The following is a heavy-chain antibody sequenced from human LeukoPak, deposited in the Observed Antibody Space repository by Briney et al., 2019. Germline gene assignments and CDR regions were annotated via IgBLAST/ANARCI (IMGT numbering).Heavy chain of an antibody. J-gene: IGHJ5*02. D-gene: IGHD2-2*01. CDR2: INPNSGGT. CDR3: AREHIVVVPAVSSGWFDP. CDR1: GYTFTAYN. V-gene: IGHV1-2*02. Sequence: ASVKVSCKVSGYTFTAYNVHWVRQAPGQGLEWMGWINPNSGGTNYAQKFQGRVTMTRDTSISTAYMELSRLRSDDTAVYYCAREHIVVVPAVSSGWFDPWGQGTLVTVSS.